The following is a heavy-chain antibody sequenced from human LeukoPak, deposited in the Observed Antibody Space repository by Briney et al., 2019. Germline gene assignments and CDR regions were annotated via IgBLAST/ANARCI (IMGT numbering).Heavy chain of an antibody. CDR1: GGSTSSYY. CDR3: ARQVGRIAARPANWFDP. V-gene: IGHV4-4*09. D-gene: IGHD6-6*01. Sequence: SETLSLTCTVSGGSTSSYYWSWIRQPPGKGLEWIGYIYTSGSTNYNPSLKSRVTISVDTSKNQFSLKLSSVTAADTAVYYCARQVGRIAARPANWFDPWGQGTLVTVSS. CDR2: IYTSGST. J-gene: IGHJ5*02.